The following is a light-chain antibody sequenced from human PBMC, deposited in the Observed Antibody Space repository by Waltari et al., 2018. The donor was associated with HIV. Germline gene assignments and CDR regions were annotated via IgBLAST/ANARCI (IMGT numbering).Light chain of an antibody. CDR2: DVD. CDR1: DSDFGLYNF. V-gene: IGLV2-14*03. Sequence: AVTQPASVSGLPGQSTTISCTGGDSDFGLYNFVSWYQQHSGEPPNLILSDVDSRSSGVSDRFSGAIAGNTASLTISERRAEYEAHYYCASFTADNTVLFGGGTEVTVL. J-gene: IGLJ3*02. CDR3: ASFTADNTVL.